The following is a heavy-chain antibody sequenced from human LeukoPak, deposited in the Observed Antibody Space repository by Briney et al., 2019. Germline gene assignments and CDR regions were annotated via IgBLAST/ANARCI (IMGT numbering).Heavy chain of an antibody. CDR1: GYTLTSYY. J-gene: IGHJ4*02. CDR3: ARDLTQTTIKPLYYFDY. CDR2: INPSGGST. D-gene: IGHD3-9*01. Sequence: ASVKVSCKASGYTLTSYYMHWVRQAPGQGLEWMGIINPSGGSTSYAQKFQGRVTMTRDTSTSTVYMELSSLRSEDTAVYYCARDLTQTTIKPLYYFDYWGQGTLVTVSS. V-gene: IGHV1-46*03.